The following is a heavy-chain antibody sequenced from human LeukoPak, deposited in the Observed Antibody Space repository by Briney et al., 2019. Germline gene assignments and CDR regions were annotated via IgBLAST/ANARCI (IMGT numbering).Heavy chain of an antibody. CDR1: GYTFTDYY. D-gene: IGHD2-2*01. J-gene: IGHJ4*02. CDR2: INPNDGDT. V-gene: IGHV1-2*02. CDR3: ARADFLYCSSTTCLFDY. Sequence: KPGASVKVSCKASGYTFTDYYMHWVRQAPGQGFEWMGWINPNDGDTNYAQKFQGRVTMTRDTSISTAHMEVSRLRSDDTAVYHCARADFLYCSSTTCLFDYWGQGTPVTVSS.